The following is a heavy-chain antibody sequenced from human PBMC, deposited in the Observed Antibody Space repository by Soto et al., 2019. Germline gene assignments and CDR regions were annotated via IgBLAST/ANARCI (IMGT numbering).Heavy chain of an antibody. D-gene: IGHD3-3*01. V-gene: IGHV4-61*01. CDR2: IYYSGSA. Sequence: SETLSLTCTVSGGSVSSGSYYWSWIRQPPGKGLEWIGYIYYSGSANYNPSLKSRVTISVDTSKNQFSLKLSSVTAADTAVYYCARCYDFWSGYYPPYYYYYGMDVWGQGTTVTVSS. CDR3: ARCYDFWSGYYPPYYYYYGMDV. CDR1: GGSVSSGSYY. J-gene: IGHJ6*02.